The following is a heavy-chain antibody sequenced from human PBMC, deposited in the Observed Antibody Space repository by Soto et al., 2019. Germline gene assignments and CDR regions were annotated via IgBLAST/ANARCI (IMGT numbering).Heavy chain of an antibody. CDR3: ARFRPAALQYYYGSGGTDYYFDY. D-gene: IGHD3-10*01. CDR1: GYSFTSYW. V-gene: IGHV5-51*01. J-gene: IGHJ4*02. CDR2: IYPGDSDT. Sequence: EVQLVQSGAEVKKPGESLKISCKGSGYSFTSYWIGWVRQMPGKGLEWMGIIYPGDSDTRYSPSFQGQVTISADKSISTAYLQWSSLKASDTAMYYCARFRPAALQYYYGSGGTDYYFDYWGQGTLVTVSS.